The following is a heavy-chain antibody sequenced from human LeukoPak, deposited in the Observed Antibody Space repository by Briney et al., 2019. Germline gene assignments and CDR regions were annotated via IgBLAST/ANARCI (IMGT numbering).Heavy chain of an antibody. D-gene: IGHD3-22*01. CDR2: ISAYNGNT. CDR1: GYTFTSYG. V-gene: IGHV1-18*01. CDR3: ARSPAYYYDSSGYYSQW. J-gene: IGHJ4*02. Sequence: ASVTVSCKASGYTFTSYGISWVRQAPGQGREWIGWISAYNGNTNHAQKLEGRVTMTTDTSTSTAYMELRSLRSDDTAVYYSARSPAYYYDSSGYYSQWWGQGTLITVSS.